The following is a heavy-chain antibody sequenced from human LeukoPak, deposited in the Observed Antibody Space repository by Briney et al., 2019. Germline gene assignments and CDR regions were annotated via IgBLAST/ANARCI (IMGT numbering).Heavy chain of an antibody. CDR2: TYYRSKWYN. Sequence: SQTLSFTCAISADSVSSNSAVWNSTRQSPARGPEWLGRTYYRSKWYNDYAVSVKSRITIDPATPKNQFSLQLNSVTPEDTAMYYCARDPSGLNDILYHPYYFDYWGQGTLVTVSA. CDR1: ADSVSSNSAV. CDR3: ARDPSGLNDILYHPYYFDY. V-gene: IGHV6-1*01. J-gene: IGHJ4*02. D-gene: IGHD3-9*01.